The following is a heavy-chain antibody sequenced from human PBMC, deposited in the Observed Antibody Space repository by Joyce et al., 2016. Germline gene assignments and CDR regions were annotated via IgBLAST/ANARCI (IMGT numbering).Heavy chain of an antibody. V-gene: IGHV3-30*18. D-gene: IGHD6-25*01. Sequence: QVQLVESGGGVVQPGRSLRLSCAASGLTLSNYGVHWVRQAPGKGLEWVAVISYDGIYNYYADSVKGRFTISRENSKNTVFLEMNSLRAEDTAVYYCAKILTATYSSGWFLDYWGQGTLVTVSS. CDR1: GLTLSNYG. CDR3: AKILTATYSSGWFLDY. CDR2: ISYDGIYN. J-gene: IGHJ4*02.